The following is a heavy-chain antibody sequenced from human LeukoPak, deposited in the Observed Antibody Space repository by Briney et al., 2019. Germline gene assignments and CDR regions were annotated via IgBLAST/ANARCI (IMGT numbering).Heavy chain of an antibody. V-gene: IGHV4-4*07. CDR1: GASMSSYY. Sequence: SETLSLTCTVSGASMSSYYWNWIRQPAGKGLEWIGRIYPSGSTDYNPSLKSRVTISVDTSKNQFSLKLSSVTAADTAVYYCARGHGTISPRGYYYYYMDVWGKGTTVTVSS. D-gene: IGHD3-3*01. CDR3: ARGHGTISPRGYYYYYMDV. CDR2: IYPSGST. J-gene: IGHJ6*03.